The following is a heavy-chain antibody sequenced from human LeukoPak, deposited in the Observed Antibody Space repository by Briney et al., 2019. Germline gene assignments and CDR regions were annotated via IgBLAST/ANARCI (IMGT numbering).Heavy chain of an antibody. CDR1: GGSISGYY. D-gene: IGHD2-15*01. V-gene: IGHV4-59*01. CDR2: IYSGGSA. CDR3: ARLAGGSSLDY. Sequence: SETLSLTCTVSGGSISGYYWSWIRQPPGMGLEWIGHIYSGGSANCNPSLKSRVTISVDTSKNHFSLKMTSMTAADTAVYYCARLAGGSSLDYWGQGTLVTVSS. J-gene: IGHJ4*02.